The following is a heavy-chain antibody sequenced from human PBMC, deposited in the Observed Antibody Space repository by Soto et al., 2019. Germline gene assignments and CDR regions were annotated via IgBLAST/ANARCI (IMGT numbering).Heavy chain of an antibody. CDR1: GYTFTSYG. D-gene: IGHD2-2*01. CDR2: ISAYNGNT. Sequence: ASVKVSCKASGYTFTSYGISWVRQAPGQGLEWMGWISAYNGNTNYAQKPQGRVTMTTDTSTSTAYMELRSLRSDDTAVYYCAVVPAAIPLNWFDPWGQGTLVTVSS. V-gene: IGHV1-18*04. CDR3: AVVPAAIPLNWFDP. J-gene: IGHJ5*02.